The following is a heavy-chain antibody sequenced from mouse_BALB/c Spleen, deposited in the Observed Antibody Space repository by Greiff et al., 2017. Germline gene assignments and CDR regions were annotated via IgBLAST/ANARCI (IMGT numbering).Heavy chain of an antibody. D-gene: IGHD1-2*01. J-gene: IGHJ4*01. V-gene: IGHV5-17*02. CDR2: ISSGSSTI. Sequence: EVQVVESGGGLVQPGGSRKLSCAASGFTFSSFGMHWVRQAPEKGLEWVAYISSGSSTIYYADTVKGRFTISRDNPKNTLFLQMTSLRSEDTAMYYCARREITTAGGYYAMDYWGQGTSVTISS. CDR1: GFTFSSFG. CDR3: ARREITTAGGYYAMDY.